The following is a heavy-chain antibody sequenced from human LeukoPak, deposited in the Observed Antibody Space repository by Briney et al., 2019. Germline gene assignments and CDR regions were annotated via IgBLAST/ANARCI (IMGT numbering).Heavy chain of an antibody. CDR1: GFTFSSYG. D-gene: IGHD5-12*01. V-gene: IGHV3-30*02. Sequence: GGSLRLSCAASGFTFSSYGMHWVRQAPGKGLEWVAFIRYDGSNKYYADSVKGRFTISRDNSKNTLYLQMNSLRAKDTAVYYCAKVDYSGYDFGFDYWGQGTLVTVSS. J-gene: IGHJ4*02. CDR2: IRYDGSNK. CDR3: AKVDYSGYDFGFDY.